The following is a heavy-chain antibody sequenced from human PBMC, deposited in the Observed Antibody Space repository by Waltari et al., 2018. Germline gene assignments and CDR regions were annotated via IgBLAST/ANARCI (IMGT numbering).Heavy chain of an antibody. CDR2: INHSGST. Sequence: QVQLQQWGAGLLKPSETLSLTCAVYGGSFSGYYWSWIRQPPGKGLEWIGEINHSGSTNYNPSLKSRVTISVDTSKNQFSLKLSSVTAADTAVYYCARGKTIFGVVIYRGNWFDPWGQGTLVTVSS. CDR1: GGSFSGYY. D-gene: IGHD3-3*01. V-gene: IGHV4-34*01. J-gene: IGHJ5*02. CDR3: ARGKTIFGVVIYRGNWFDP.